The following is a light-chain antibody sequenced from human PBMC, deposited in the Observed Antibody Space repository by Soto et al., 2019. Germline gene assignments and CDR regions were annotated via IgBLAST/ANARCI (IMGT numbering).Light chain of an antibody. J-gene: IGLJ1*01. CDR2: DVT. CDR1: DQDVGTYKY. Sequence: QSAPTQPASVSGSPGQSITISCTGTDQDVGTYKYVSWYQQYPGKAPKLLIYDVTIRPSGVSNRFSGSKSGNTASLTISGLQAEDEADYYCNSYTSSQTGVFGTGTKLTVL. V-gene: IGLV2-14*01. CDR3: NSYTSSQTGV.